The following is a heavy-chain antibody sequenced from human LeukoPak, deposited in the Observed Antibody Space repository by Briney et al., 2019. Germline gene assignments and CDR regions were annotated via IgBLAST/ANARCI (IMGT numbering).Heavy chain of an antibody. CDR3: ATVRIAAAGYFDY. J-gene: IGHJ4*02. Sequence: GGTLRHSCTASEFTFSSYSMTWIRKAQGKGLEWASSISSSSSYIYYADSVKGRFTISRDNAKNSLYLQMHSLRAEDTALYYCATVRIAAAGYFDYWGQGTLVTVSS. CDR2: ISSSSSYI. D-gene: IGHD6-13*01. CDR1: EFTFSSYS. V-gene: IGHV3-21*04.